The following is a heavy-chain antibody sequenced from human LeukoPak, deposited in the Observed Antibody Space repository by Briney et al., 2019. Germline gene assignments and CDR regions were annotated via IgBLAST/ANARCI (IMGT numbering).Heavy chain of an antibody. CDR3: AKDQWNPDY. CDR2: VWDDGSSQ. J-gene: IGHJ4*02. CDR1: GFTFSSYG. D-gene: IGHD6-19*01. Sequence: GRSLRLSCAASGFTFSSYGMHWVRQAPGKGLEWVAVVWDDGSSQNYADSVKGRFTISRDNSKNMLYLQMNSLRAEDTAVYYCAKDQWNPDYWGQGTLVSVSS. V-gene: IGHV3-33*06.